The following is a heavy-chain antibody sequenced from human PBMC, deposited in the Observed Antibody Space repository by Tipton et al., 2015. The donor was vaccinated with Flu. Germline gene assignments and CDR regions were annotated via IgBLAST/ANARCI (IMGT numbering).Heavy chain of an antibody. D-gene: IGHD6-19*01. CDR1: GVSISSYY. J-gene: IGHJ4*02. Sequence: TLSLTCNVSGVSISSYYWSWIRQPPGKGLEWIGYSYYSGSTNYNPSLKSRVTISVDTSKNQFFLILSSVTAADTAVYFCARVSGGYYFDHWGQGTPVTVSS. V-gene: IGHV4-59*01. CDR3: ARVSGGYYFDH. CDR2: SYYSGST.